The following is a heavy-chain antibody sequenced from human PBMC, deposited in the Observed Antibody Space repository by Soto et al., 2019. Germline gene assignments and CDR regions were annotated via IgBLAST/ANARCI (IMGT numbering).Heavy chain of an antibody. Sequence: GSLRLSCAASGFTVSSNYMSWVRQAPGKGLEWVSVIYSGGSTYYADSVKGRFTISRDNSKNTLYLQMNSLRAEDTAVYYCARANRNYGDYYYYYYMDVWGKGTTVTVSS. CDR3: ARANRNYGDYYYYYYMDV. D-gene: IGHD4-17*01. CDR2: IYSGGST. CDR1: GFTVSSNY. V-gene: IGHV3-66*01. J-gene: IGHJ6*03.